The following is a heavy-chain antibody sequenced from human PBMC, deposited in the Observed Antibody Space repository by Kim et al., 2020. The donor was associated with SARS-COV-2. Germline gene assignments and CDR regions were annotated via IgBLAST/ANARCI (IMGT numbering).Heavy chain of an antibody. V-gene: IGHV3-43*01. Sequence: GGSLRLSCAASGFTFDDYTMHWVRQAPGKGLEWVSLISWDGGSTYYADSVKGRFTISRDNSKNSLYLQMNSLRTEDTALYYCAVTGSTLTYSSGWSDAFDIWGQGTMVTVSS. CDR1: GFTFDDYT. CDR2: ISWDGGST. D-gene: IGHD6-19*01. CDR3: AVTGSTLTYSSGWSDAFDI. J-gene: IGHJ3*02.